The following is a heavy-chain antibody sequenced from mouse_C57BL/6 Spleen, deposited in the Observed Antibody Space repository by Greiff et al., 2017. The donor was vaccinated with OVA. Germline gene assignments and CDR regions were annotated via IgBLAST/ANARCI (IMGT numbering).Heavy chain of an antibody. J-gene: IGHJ2*01. CDR1: GYTFTSYW. D-gene: IGHD1-1*01. V-gene: IGHV1-74*01. CDR3: AIIPISAVVLYYFDY. Sequence: QVQLQQPGAELVKPGASVKVSCKASGYTFTSYWMHWVKQRPGQGLEWIGRIHPSDSDTNYNQQFKGKATLTVDKSSSTAYRQLGGLTSGDSAVYYCAIIPISAVVLYYFDYWGQGTTLTVSS. CDR2: IHPSDSDT.